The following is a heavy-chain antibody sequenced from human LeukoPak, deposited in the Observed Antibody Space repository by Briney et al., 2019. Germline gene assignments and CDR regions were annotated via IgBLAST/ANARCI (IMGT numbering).Heavy chain of an antibody. CDR1: GFTFSSYA. J-gene: IGHJ4*02. D-gene: IGHD3-22*01. CDR3: ARDFEDFHYYYDSSGYSQIDY. CDR2: IWYDGSNK. Sequence: GGSLRLSCAASGFTFSSYAMHWVRQAPGKGLEWVAVIWYDGSNKYYADSVKGRFTISRDNSKNTLYLQMNSLRAEDTAVYYCARDFEDFHYYYDSSGYSQIDYWGQGTLVTVSS. V-gene: IGHV3-33*08.